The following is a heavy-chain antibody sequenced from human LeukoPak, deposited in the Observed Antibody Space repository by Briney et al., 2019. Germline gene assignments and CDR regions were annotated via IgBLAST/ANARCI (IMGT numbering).Heavy chain of an antibody. CDR3: AKGRRAPLVGTITKSWIDY. Sequence: PGGALRLSRADSGFTFSSYAMSWVRQAPGKGLGWVSAISGSGGSTYYADSVKGRFTISRDNSKNTLYLQMNSLRAEDTAVYYCAKGRRAPLVGTITKSWIDYWGQGTLVTVSS. CDR1: GFTFSSYA. J-gene: IGHJ4*02. CDR2: ISGSGGST. V-gene: IGHV3-23*01. D-gene: IGHD1-7*01.